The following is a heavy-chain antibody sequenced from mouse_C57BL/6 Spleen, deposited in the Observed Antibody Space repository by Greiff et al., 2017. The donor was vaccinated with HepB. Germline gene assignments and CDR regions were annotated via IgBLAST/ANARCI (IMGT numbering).Heavy chain of an antibody. CDR1: GYSFTSYY. J-gene: IGHJ2*01. CDR3: ARTGNFHYFDY. Sequence: QVQLQQSGPELVKPGASVKISCKASGYSFTSYYIHWVKQRPGQGLEWIGWIYPGSGNTKYNEKFKGKATLTADTSSSTAYMQLSSLTSEDSAVYYCARTGNFHYFDYWGQGTTLTVSS. V-gene: IGHV1-66*01. CDR2: IYPGSGNT.